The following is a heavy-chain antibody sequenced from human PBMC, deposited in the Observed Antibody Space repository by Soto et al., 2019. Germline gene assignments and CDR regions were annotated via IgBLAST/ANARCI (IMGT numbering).Heavy chain of an antibody. CDR3: AKSRYSESSGEVYDF. V-gene: IGHV3-23*01. CDR2: IGGRATSA. Sequence: EVQLLESGGGLVQPGGSLRLSCAASGFTFSNYAMSWVRQAPGKGLEWVSGIGGRATSAYYADSVKGRFAISRDNSYNTLFLQLNSLRAEDTAVYYCAKSRYSESSGEVYDFWGQGTLVSVSS. J-gene: IGHJ4*02. CDR1: GFTFSNYA. D-gene: IGHD3-22*01.